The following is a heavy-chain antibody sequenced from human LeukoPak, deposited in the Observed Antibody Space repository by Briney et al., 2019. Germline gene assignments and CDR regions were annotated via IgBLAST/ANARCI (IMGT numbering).Heavy chain of an antibody. CDR2: INTNTGNP. CDR3: ARSLTYYYDSSGYYYVDWFDP. Sequence: ASVKVSCKASGYTFTSYAMNWVRQAPGQGLEWMGWINTNTGNPTYAQGFTGRFVFSLDTSVSTAYLQISSLEAEDTAVYYCARSLTYYYDSSGYYYVDWFDPWGQGTLVTVSS. CDR1: GYTFTSYA. J-gene: IGHJ5*02. V-gene: IGHV7-4-1*02. D-gene: IGHD3-22*01.